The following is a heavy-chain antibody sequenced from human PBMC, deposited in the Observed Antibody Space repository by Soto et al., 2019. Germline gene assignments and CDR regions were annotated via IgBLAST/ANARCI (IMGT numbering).Heavy chain of an antibody. Sequence: GSLRLSCAASGFTFSSYAMHWVRQAPGKGLEWVAVISYDGINKYYADSVKGRFTISRDNSKNTLYLQMNSLRAEDTAVYYCARASAGGGRYYDFWSGYYTDYYYYYGMDVWGQGTTVTVSS. CDR2: ISYDGINK. V-gene: IGHV3-30-3*01. CDR3: ARASAGGGRYYDFWSGYYTDYYYYYGMDV. D-gene: IGHD3-3*01. J-gene: IGHJ6*02. CDR1: GFTFSSYA.